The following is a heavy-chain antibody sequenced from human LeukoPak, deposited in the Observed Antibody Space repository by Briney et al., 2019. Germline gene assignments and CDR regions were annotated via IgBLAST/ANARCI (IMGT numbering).Heavy chain of an antibody. V-gene: IGHV4-59*01. J-gene: IGHJ4*02. CDR3: ARVSSGGYFHTYYFDY. D-gene: IGHD3-22*01. CDR2: IRYSGTT. CDR1: GGSINGYY. Sequence: PSETLSLTCTVSGGSINGYYWSWIRQPPGKGLEWIGCIRYSGTTNYSPSLKSRATISVDTSKNQFSLNLISVTAADTAIYYCARVSSGGYFHTYYFDYWGQGTLVTVSS.